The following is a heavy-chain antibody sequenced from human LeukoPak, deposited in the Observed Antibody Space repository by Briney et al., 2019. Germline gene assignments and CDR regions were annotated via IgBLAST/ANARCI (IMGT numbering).Heavy chain of an antibody. D-gene: IGHD6-19*01. Sequence: PGGSLRLSCAASGFTFSSYAMSWVRQAPGKGLEWVSTISVTTAITYYADSVKGRFTISRDNSKNTLYLQMNRLRAEDTAVYYCAKARERGSGWLFDYWGQGTLVTVSS. CDR3: AKARERGSGWLFDY. CDR2: ISVTTAIT. CDR1: GFTFSSYA. V-gene: IGHV3-23*01. J-gene: IGHJ4*02.